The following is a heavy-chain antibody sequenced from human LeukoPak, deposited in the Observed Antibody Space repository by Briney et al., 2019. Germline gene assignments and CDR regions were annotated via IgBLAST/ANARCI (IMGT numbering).Heavy chain of an antibody. V-gene: IGHV3-21*01. Sequence: GGSLRLSCAASGFTFSSHSMNWVRQAPGKGLEWVSSISSSSSYIYYADSVKGRFTISRDNAKNSLYLQMNSLRAEDTAVYYCARDLSGSYPNDAFDIWGQGTMVTVSS. CDR3: ARDLSGSYPNDAFDI. J-gene: IGHJ3*02. D-gene: IGHD3-10*01. CDR2: ISSSSSYI. CDR1: GFTFSSHS.